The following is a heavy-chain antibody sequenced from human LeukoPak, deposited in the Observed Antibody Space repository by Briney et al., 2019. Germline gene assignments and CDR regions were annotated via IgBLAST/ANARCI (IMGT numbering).Heavy chain of an antibody. V-gene: IGHV1-18*01. CDR2: ISAYNGNT. Sequence: ASVKVSCKASGYTFTSYGISWVRQAPGQGLEWMGWISAYNGNTNYAQKLQGRVTMTTDTSTSTAYMELRSLRSDDTAVYYCARRPFPTTYYYGSGSYYMDYWGQGTPVTVSS. J-gene: IGHJ4*02. D-gene: IGHD3-10*01. CDR3: ARRPFPTTYYYGSGSYYMDY. CDR1: GYTFTSYG.